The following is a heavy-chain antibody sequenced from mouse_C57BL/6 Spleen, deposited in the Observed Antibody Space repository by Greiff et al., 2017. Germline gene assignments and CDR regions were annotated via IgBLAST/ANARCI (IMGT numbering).Heavy chain of an antibody. J-gene: IGHJ2*01. CDR1: GYSFTGYY. CDR3: ARWGNYFDY. Sequence: EVQLQQSGPELVKPGASVKISCKASGYSFTGYYMNWVKQSPEKSLEWIGEINPSTGGTTYNQKFKAKDTLTVDKSSSTAYMQLKSLTSEDSAVYYCARWGNYFDYWGQGTTLTVSS. V-gene: IGHV1-42*01. CDR2: INPSTGGT.